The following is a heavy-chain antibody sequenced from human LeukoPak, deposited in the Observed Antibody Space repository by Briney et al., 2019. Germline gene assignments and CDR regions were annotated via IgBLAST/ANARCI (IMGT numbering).Heavy chain of an antibody. CDR3: ARRTYSSGWYYFDY. CDR1: GGSISSYY. CDR2: IYYSGST. D-gene: IGHD6-19*01. J-gene: IGHJ4*02. V-gene: IGHV4-59*01. Sequence: PSETLSLTRTVSGGSISSYYWSWIRQPPGKGLEWIGYIYYSGSTNYNPSLKSRVTISVDTSKNQFSLKLSSVTAADTAVYYCARRTYSSGWYYFDYWGQGTLVTVSS.